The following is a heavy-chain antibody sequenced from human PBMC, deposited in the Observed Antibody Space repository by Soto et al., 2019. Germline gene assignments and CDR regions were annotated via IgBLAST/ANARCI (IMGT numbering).Heavy chain of an antibody. D-gene: IGHD5-18*01. V-gene: IGHV1-69*13. Sequence: GASVKVSCKASGGTFSSYAISWVRQAPGQGLEWMGGIIPIFGTANYAQKFQGRVTITADESTSTAYMELSSLRSEDTAVYYCAGLGFTAMDNYYYYGMDVWGQGTTVTVSS. J-gene: IGHJ6*02. CDR1: GGTFSSYA. CDR3: AGLGFTAMDNYYYYGMDV. CDR2: IIPIFGTA.